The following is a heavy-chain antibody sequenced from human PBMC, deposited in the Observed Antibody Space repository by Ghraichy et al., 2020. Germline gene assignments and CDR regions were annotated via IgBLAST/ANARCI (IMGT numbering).Heavy chain of an antibody. V-gene: IGHV4-59*01. CDR2: IYYSGST. CDR1: GGSISSYY. J-gene: IGHJ4*02. CDR3: ARDGYSYGFHYFDY. D-gene: IGHD5-18*01. Sequence: GSLRLSCTVSGGSISSYYWSWIRQPPGKGLEWIGYIYYSGSTNYNPSLKSRVTISVDTSKNQFSLKLSSVTAADTAVYYCARDGYSYGFHYFDYWGQGTLVTVSS.